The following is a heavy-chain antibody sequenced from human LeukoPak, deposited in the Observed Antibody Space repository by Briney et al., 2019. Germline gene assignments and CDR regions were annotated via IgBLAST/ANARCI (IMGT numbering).Heavy chain of an antibody. D-gene: IGHD2-2*02. Sequence: GGSLRLSCAASGFTFSSYAMHWVRQAPGKGLEWVAVISYDGSNKYYADSVKGRFTISRDNSKNTLYLQMNSLRAEDTAVYYCARRYCSSTSCYTTSDYYYYMDVWGKGTTVTVSS. CDR3: ARRYCSSTSCYTTSDYYYYMDV. V-gene: IGHV3-30*01. CDR2: ISYDGSNK. J-gene: IGHJ6*03. CDR1: GFTFSSYA.